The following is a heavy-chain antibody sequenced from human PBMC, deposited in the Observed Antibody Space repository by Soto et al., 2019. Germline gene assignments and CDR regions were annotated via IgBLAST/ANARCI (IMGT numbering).Heavy chain of an antibody. V-gene: IGHV2-26*01. J-gene: IGHJ4*02. Sequence: QVTLKESGPVLVKPTETLTLTCTVSGFSLSKARMGVSWIRQPPGKALEWLAHIFWNDERSYNTSLKSRLTISRDTCKSQVVLTMTNVDPVDTGTYFCARALREGLPIYYFDSWGQGTLVTVSS. CDR2: IFWNDER. D-gene: IGHD1-26*01. CDR1: GFSLSKARMG. CDR3: ARALREGLPIYYFDS.